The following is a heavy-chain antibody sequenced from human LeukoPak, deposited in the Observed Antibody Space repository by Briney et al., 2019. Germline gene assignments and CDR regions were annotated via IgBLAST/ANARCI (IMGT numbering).Heavy chain of an antibody. J-gene: IGHJ4*02. Sequence: SETLSLTCGVSGGSITNTNYWTWVRQPPGKGLEWNGEVNLQGSTNYNPSLMGRVAISVDKSENHISLQLTSVTAADTAVYYCAREGGPYRPLDYSGQGTLVTVSS. V-gene: IGHV4-4*02. CDR1: GGSITNTNY. CDR3: AREGGPYRPLDY. CDR2: VNLQGST.